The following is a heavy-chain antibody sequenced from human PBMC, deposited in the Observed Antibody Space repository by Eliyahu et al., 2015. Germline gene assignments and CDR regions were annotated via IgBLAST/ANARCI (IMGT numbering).Heavy chain of an antibody. CDR3: AKDWLVTTFMDY. D-gene: IGHD4-17*01. Sequence: QVQLEESGGAVVQPGRSLRLXCAXSGFPFSSYGMHWVRQAPGKGVEWVAVISHDGSEKYYADSVKGRFTISRDNSKNTLYLQMDSLKTEDTAVYFCAKDWLVTTFMDYWGQGTLVTVSS. V-gene: IGHV3-30*18. CDR1: GFPFSSYG. CDR2: ISHDGSEK. J-gene: IGHJ4*02.